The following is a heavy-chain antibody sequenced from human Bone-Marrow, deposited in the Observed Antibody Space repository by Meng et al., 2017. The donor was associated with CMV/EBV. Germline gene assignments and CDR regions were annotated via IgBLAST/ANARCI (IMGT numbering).Heavy chain of an antibody. D-gene: IGHD2-2*01. V-gene: IGHV4-59*01. J-gene: IGHJ1*01. CDR1: GGSISSYY. CDR3: ARVSHCSSTSCYSYFQH. Sequence: SETLSLTCTVSGGSISSYYWSWIRQPPGKGLEWIGYIYYSGSTNYNPSLKSRVTISVDTSKNQFSLKLSSVTAADTAVYYCARVSHCSSTSCYSYFQHWGQGTLVTGSS. CDR2: IYYSGST.